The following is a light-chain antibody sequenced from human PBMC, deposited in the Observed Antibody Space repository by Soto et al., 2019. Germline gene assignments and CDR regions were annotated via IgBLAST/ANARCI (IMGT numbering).Light chain of an antibody. Sequence: QLVLTQPPSASGTPGQKVTISCSGSSSNIESNYVYWYQHLPGTAPKLLIYRNSQRPSGVPDRFSGSKSGTSASLAISGLRSEDEADYYCAAWDDSLSGYVFGTGTKVTVL. J-gene: IGLJ1*01. V-gene: IGLV1-47*01. CDR2: RNS. CDR3: AAWDDSLSGYV. CDR1: SSNIESNY.